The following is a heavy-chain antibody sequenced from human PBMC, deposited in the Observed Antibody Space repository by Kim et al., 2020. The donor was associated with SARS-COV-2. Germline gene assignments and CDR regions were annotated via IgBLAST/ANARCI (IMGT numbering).Heavy chain of an antibody. CDR1: GGSFSGYY. CDR2: INHSGST. Sequence: SETLSLTCAVYGGSFSGYYWSWIRQPPGKGLEWIGEINHSGSTNYNPSLKSRVTISVDTSKNQFSLKLSSVTAADTAVYYCARRSNYGFFDYWGQGTLVTVSS. CDR3: ARRSNYGFFDY. D-gene: IGHD3-10*01. J-gene: IGHJ4*02. V-gene: IGHV4-34*01.